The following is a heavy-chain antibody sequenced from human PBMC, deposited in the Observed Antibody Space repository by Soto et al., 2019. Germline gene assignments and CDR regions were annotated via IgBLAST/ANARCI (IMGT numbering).Heavy chain of an antibody. Sequence: LRLSCAASGFTFSSYGMHWVRQAPGKGLEWVAVIWYDGSNKYYADSVKGRFTISRDNSKNTLYLQMNSLRAEDTAVYYCARDGRRAAAGTYPDYWGQGTLVTVSS. CDR1: GFTFSSYG. V-gene: IGHV3-33*01. CDR2: IWYDGSNK. CDR3: ARDGRRAAAGTYPDY. J-gene: IGHJ4*02. D-gene: IGHD6-13*01.